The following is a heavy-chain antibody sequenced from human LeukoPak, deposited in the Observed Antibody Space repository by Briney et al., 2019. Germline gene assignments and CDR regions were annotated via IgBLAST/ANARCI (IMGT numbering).Heavy chain of an antibody. CDR2: SRDKGNRYTT. Sequence: GGSLRLSCAASGFTFTTYWMSWVRQAPGKGLEWVGRSRDKGNRYTTAYAASVRGRFTISRDDSKNSLYLQMNSLKIEDTAVYYCTRLGIAPRDFDYWGQGTLVTVSS. CDR3: TRLGIAPRDFDY. J-gene: IGHJ4*02. D-gene: IGHD6-6*01. CDR1: GFTFTTYW. V-gene: IGHV3-72*01.